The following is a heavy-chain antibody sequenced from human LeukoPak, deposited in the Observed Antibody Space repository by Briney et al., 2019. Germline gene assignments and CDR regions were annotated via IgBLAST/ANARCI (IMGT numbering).Heavy chain of an antibody. V-gene: IGHV4-59*01. D-gene: IGHD1-26*01. CDR2: VYYTGST. J-gene: IGHJ4*02. CDR3: AREGGYSGSYHFDY. CDR1: GDSISTYY. Sequence: SETLSLTCTVSGDSISTYYWSWIRQPPGKGLEWIGYVYYTGSTNHNPSLRSRVTISVDTSKNQFSLKLSSVTAADTAVYYCAREGGYSGSYHFDYWGQGTLVTVSS.